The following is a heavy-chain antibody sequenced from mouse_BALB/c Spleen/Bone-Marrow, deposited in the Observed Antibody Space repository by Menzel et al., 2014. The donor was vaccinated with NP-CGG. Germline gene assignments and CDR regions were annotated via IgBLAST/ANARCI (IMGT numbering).Heavy chain of an antibody. J-gene: IGHJ4*01. CDR3: TRKIPAMDY. CDR1: GYSFTTFW. V-gene: IGHV1-5*01. D-gene: IGHD5-1-1*01. CDR2: IYPGNNDT. Sequence: EVQLQQSGTVLARPGASVKMSCKASGYSFTTFWMHWVKQRPGQGLEWIGAIYPGNNDTSYNQKFKGKAKLTAVTSASTAYMELSRLTKEDSADYYCTRKIPAMDYWGQGTSLAVSS.